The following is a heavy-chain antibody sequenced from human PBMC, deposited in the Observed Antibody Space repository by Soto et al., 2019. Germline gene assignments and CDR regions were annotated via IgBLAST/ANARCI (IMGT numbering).Heavy chain of an antibody. CDR2: ISSSGSTI. CDR3: ARDQEAGSFFPYYPGMDV. CDR1: GFTFSSYE. D-gene: IGHD3-10*01. V-gene: IGHV3-48*03. J-gene: IGHJ6*02. Sequence: GGSLRLSCATSGFTFSSYEMNWVRQAPGKGLEWVSYISSSGSTIYYADSVKGRFTISRDNAKNSLYLQMDSLRAEDTAVYYCARDQEAGSFFPYYPGMDVWGQGTTVTVSS.